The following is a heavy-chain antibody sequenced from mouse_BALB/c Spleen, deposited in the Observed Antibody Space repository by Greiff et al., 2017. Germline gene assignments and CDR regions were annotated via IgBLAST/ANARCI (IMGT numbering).Heavy chain of an antibody. V-gene: IGHV2-9*02. CDR1: GFSFTSYG. Sequence: VKLVESGPCLVAPSQSLSITCPFSGFSFTSYGLHWVRQPPGKGLEWLGVIWAGGSTNYNSALMSRLSISKDNSKSQVFLKMNSLQTDDTARYYCARDRDGFLFAYWGQGTLVTVSA. CDR3: ARDRDGFLFAY. J-gene: IGHJ3*01. CDR2: IWAGGST. D-gene: IGHD2-3*01.